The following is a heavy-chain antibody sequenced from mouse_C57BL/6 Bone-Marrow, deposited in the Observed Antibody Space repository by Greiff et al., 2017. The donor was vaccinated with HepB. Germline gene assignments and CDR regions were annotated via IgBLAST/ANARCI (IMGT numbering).Heavy chain of an antibody. CDR3: ARWLSYYYAMDY. J-gene: IGHJ4*01. D-gene: IGHD2-2*01. CDR1: GYTFTSYW. CDR2: IDPSDSYT. Sequence: VQLQQPGAELVRPGTSVKLSCKASGYTFTSYWMHWVKQRPGQGLEWIGVIDPSDSYTNYNQKFKGKATLTVDTSSSTAYMQLSSLTSEDSAVYYGARWLSYYYAMDYWGQGTSVTVSS. V-gene: IGHV1-59*01.